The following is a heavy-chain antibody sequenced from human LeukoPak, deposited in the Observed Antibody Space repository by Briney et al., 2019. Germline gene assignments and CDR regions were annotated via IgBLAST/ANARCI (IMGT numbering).Heavy chain of an antibody. Sequence: QGGSLRLSCAASGFTFSSFGMNWVRQAPGKGLEWVSSISSSSSYIYYADSVKGRFTISRDNSKNTLYLQMNSLRAEDTAVYYCARDLWSPAAFDIWGQGTMVTVSS. CDR3: ARDLWSPAAFDI. CDR1: GFTFSSFG. D-gene: IGHD2-21*01. J-gene: IGHJ3*02. V-gene: IGHV3-21*04. CDR2: ISSSSSYI.